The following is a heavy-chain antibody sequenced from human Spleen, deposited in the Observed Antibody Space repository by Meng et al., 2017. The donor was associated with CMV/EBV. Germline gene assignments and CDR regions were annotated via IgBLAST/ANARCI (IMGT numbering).Heavy chain of an antibody. CDR1: GGSISSYY. CDR2: IYYSGSS. J-gene: IGHJ6*02. V-gene: IGHV4-59*01. Sequence: ESLKISCTVSGGSISSYYWSWIRQPPGKGLEWIGYIYYSGSSNYNPSLKSRVTISVDTSKNQFSLKLSSVTAADTAVYYCAREQYLSRGYYGMDVWGQGTTVTVSS. D-gene: IGHD3-10*01. CDR3: AREQYLSRGYYGMDV.